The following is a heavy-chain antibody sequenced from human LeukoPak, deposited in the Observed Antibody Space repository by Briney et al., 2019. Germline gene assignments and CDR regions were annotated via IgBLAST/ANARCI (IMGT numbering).Heavy chain of an antibody. CDR2: INTNTGNP. CDR1: GYTFTSYA. Sequence: ASVKVSCKASGYTFTSYAMNWVRQAPGQGLEWMGWINTNTGNPTYAQGFTGRFVFSLDTSVSTAYLQISSLKAGDTAVYYCARDGGLDYYDSSGYPRRYFQHWGQGTLVTVSS. CDR3: ARDGGLDYYDSSGYPRRYFQH. J-gene: IGHJ1*01. D-gene: IGHD3-22*01. V-gene: IGHV7-4-1*02.